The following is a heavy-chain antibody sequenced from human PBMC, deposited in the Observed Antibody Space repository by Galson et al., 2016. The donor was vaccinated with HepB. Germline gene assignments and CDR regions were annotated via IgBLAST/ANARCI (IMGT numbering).Heavy chain of an antibody. CDR3: AKGTTLQVHFGYFDH. Sequence: SLRLSCAASGFIFSDCVMHWVRQAPGKGLEWVSGISDSAGSTYFADSVKGRFTISRDNSKNTLYLQMNSLRVEDTAVYYCAKGTTLQVHFGYFDHWGQGTLVTVSS. V-gene: IGHV3-23*01. J-gene: IGHJ4*02. D-gene: IGHD1/OR15-1a*01. CDR1: GFIFSDCV. CDR2: ISDSAGST.